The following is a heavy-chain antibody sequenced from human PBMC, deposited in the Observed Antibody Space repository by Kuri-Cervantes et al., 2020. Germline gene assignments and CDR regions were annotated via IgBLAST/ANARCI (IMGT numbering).Heavy chain of an antibody. D-gene: IGHD6-6*01. CDR1: GGSISSSSYY. J-gene: IGHJ4*02. Sequence: ESLKISCTVSGGSISSSSYYWGWIRQPPGKGLEWIGSIYYSGRTYYNPSLKSRVTISVDTSKNQFSLKLSSVTAADTAVYYCARHESIAAPLDYWGQGTLVTVSS. V-gene: IGHV4-39*01. CDR2: IYYSGRT. CDR3: ARHESIAAPLDY.